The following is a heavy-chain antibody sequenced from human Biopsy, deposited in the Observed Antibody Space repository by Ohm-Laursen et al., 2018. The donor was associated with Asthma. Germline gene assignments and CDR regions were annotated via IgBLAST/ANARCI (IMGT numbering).Heavy chain of an antibody. V-gene: IGHV3-53*01. D-gene: IGHD3-22*01. J-gene: IGHJ4*02. CDR1: GFAVSRDH. CDR2: IYSGGIS. Sequence: SLRLSCSASGFAVSRDHMFWVRQAPGKGLEWVSVIYSGGISHTADSARGRLTISRDYSKNQLYIQMHSLRAEDRAVYYCARGDSSNWSHYYFDYWGQGTLVTVSS. CDR3: ARGDSSNWSHYYFDY.